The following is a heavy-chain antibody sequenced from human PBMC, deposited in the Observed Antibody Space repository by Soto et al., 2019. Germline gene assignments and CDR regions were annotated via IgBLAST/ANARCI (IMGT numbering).Heavy chain of an antibody. CDR3: SKWDGYGDQ. Sequence: EVQLLESGGGLVQPGGPLSLSFAASGFTFSTHSLTWVRQAPGKGLEWVCGISGGGDSTHYADSVKGRFTISRDNSKNMVYLQMNSLTADDTAVYFCSKWDGYGDQWGQGTLVTVSS. D-gene: IGHD5-12*01. CDR1: GFTFSTHS. V-gene: IGHV3-23*01. J-gene: IGHJ5*02. CDR2: ISGGGDST.